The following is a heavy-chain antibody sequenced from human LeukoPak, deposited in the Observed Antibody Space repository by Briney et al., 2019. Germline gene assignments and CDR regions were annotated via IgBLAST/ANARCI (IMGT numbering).Heavy chain of an antibody. V-gene: IGHV4-39*01. Sequence: KASETLSLTCTVSGGSISSSSYYWGWIRQPPGKGLEWIGSIYYSGSTYYNPSLKSRVTISVDTSKNQFSLKLSSVTAADTAVYYCARHHRSSGWYGGNWFDPWGQGTLVTVSS. J-gene: IGHJ5*02. CDR2: IYYSGST. CDR3: ARHHRSSGWYGGNWFDP. D-gene: IGHD6-19*01. CDR1: GGSISSSSYY.